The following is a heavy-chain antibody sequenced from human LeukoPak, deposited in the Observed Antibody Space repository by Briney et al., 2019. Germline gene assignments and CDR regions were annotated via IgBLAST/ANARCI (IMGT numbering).Heavy chain of an antibody. Sequence: GGSRRPSFAASGFTFISYGMHWVRQAPGKGLEWVAVISYDGSNKYYADSVKGRFTISRDNSKNTLYLQMNSLRAEDTAVYYCAKSVGYCSSTSCTGMDVWGQGTTVTVSS. V-gene: IGHV3-30*18. D-gene: IGHD2-2*01. CDR3: AKSVGYCSSTSCTGMDV. CDR2: ISYDGSNK. J-gene: IGHJ6*02. CDR1: GFTFISYG.